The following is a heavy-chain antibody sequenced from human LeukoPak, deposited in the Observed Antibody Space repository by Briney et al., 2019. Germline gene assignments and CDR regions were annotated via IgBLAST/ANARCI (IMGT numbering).Heavy chain of an antibody. CDR1: GFTFSSYS. D-gene: IGHD3-22*01. CDR2: ISSSSSYI. CDR3: ARDPSSSGYYYVEAFDY. J-gene: IGHJ4*02. V-gene: IGHV3-21*01. Sequence: PGRSLRLSCAASGFTFSSYSMNWVRQAPGKGLEWVSSISSSSSYIYYADSVKGRFTISRDNAKNSLYLQMNSLRAEDTAVYYCARDPSSSGYYYVEAFDYWGQGTLVTVSS.